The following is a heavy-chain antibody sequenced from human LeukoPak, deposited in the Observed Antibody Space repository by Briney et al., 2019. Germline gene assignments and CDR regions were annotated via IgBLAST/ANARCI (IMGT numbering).Heavy chain of an antibody. J-gene: IGHJ6*03. V-gene: IGHV1-8*01. CDR3: ARGYCNSTTCYHYYYYMDV. D-gene: IGHD2-2*01. CDR2: MNPNSGNT. CDR1: GYTFTSYD. Sequence: ASVKVSCKASGYTFTSYDINWVRQATGQGPEWMGWMNPNSGNTGYAQKFQGRVTMTRNTSISTAYMELSSLRSEDTAVYYCARGYCNSTTCYHYYYYMDVWGKGTTVTVSS.